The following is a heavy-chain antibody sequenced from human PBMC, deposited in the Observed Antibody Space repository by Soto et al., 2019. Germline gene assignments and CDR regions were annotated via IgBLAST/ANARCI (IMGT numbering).Heavy chain of an antibody. CDR3: ARDGDGRMTTNPYYYNGMDV. D-gene: IGHD4-4*01. CDR2: IHQSGNT. Sequence: SETLSLTCAVSGYSISSGYYWGWIRQTPGRGLEWIGSIHQSGNTYYNPSLKSRVTISVDTSKNQFSLKLSSVTAADTAVYYCARDGDGRMTTNPYYYNGMDVWGPGTTVTVSS. CDR1: GYSISSGYY. J-gene: IGHJ6*02. V-gene: IGHV4-38-2*02.